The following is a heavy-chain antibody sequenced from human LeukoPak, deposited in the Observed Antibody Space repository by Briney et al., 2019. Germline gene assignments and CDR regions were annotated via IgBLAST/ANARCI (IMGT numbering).Heavy chain of an antibody. CDR3: ARVQLEIATIPEY. CDR2: ISSSSSNI. J-gene: IGHJ4*02. V-gene: IGHV3-48*02. D-gene: IGHD5-24*01. CDR1: GFTFSSYS. Sequence: GGSLRLSCAASGFTFSSYSMNWVRQAPGKGLEWVSYISSSSSNIYYADSVRGRFTISRDNAKNSVYLQMNSLRDEDTAVYYCARVQLEIATIPEYWGQGTLVTVSA.